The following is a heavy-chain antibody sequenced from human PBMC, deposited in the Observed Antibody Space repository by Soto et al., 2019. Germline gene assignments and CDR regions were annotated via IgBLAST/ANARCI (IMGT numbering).Heavy chain of an antibody. D-gene: IGHD5-18*01. CDR2: IYYSGST. CDR1: GGSVSSGSYY. V-gene: IGHV4-61*01. Sequence: SETLSLTCTVSGGSVSSGSYYWSWIRQPPGKGLEWIGYIYYSGSTNYNPSLKSRVTISVDTSKNQFSLKLSSVTAADTAVYYCARGPDTAMVTPYFDYWGQGTLVTVSS. J-gene: IGHJ4*02. CDR3: ARGPDTAMVTPYFDY.